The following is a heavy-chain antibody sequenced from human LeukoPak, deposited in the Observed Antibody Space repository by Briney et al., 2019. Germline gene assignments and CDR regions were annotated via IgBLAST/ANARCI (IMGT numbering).Heavy chain of an antibody. CDR1: GFTFSSYW. D-gene: IGHD6-6*01. J-gene: IGHJ4*02. CDR3: ARDWGEAIAARPPLDY. Sequence: GGSLRLSCAASGFTFSSYWMSWVRQAPGKGLEWVANIKQDGSEKYYVDSVKGRFTISRDNAKNSLYLQMNSLRAEDTAVYYCARDWGEAIAARPPLDYWGQGTLVTVSS. CDR2: IKQDGSEK. V-gene: IGHV3-7*01.